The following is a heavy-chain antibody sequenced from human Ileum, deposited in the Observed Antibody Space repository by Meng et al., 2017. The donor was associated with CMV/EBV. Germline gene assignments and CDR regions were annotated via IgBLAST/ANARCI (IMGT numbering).Heavy chain of an antibody. J-gene: IGHJ4*02. CDR1: GFTFSHYN. D-gene: IGHD6-19*01. Sequence: GESLKISCVASGFTFSHYNMKWVRQAPGKGLEWVASTTPTGSYIYYADSVKGRFTVSRDNAKNSLFLQMNNLRVDDTAVYYCARVLLRMGPPSSVSGTDYWGPGTLVTVSS. V-gene: IGHV3-21*01. CDR2: TTPTGSYI. CDR3: ARVLLRMGPPSSVSGTDY.